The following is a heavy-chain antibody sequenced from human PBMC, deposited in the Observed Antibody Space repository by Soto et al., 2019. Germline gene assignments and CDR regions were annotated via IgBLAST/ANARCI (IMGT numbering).Heavy chain of an antibody. J-gene: IGHJ6*02. CDR2: IDPSDSYT. Sequence: GESLKISCKGSGYSFTSYWISWVRQMPGKGLEWMGRIDPSDSYTNYSPSFQGHVTISADKSISTAYLQWSSLKASDTAMYYCARQKSNYYGSGSYCPPQYYGMDVWGQGSTVTVSS. CDR1: GYSFTSYW. V-gene: IGHV5-10-1*01. CDR3: ARQKSNYYGSGSYCPPQYYGMDV. D-gene: IGHD3-10*01.